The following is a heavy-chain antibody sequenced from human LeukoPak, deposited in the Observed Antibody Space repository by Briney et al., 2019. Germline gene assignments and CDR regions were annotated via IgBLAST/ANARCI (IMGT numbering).Heavy chain of an antibody. D-gene: IGHD4-11*01. V-gene: IGHV4-59*01. CDR1: DDSITMYY. CDR3: ARGRVSSSTWYSTYYYFFYMDF. J-gene: IGHJ6*03. Sequence: SETLSLTCTVSDDSITMYYWTWIRQPPGKGLEWIGYVDHTGSTKFNPSLNGRVKISRHTTKNFFSLRLRSVTAADTAVYFCARGRVSSSTWYSTYYYFFYMDFWGKGTTVTVSS. CDR2: VDHTGST.